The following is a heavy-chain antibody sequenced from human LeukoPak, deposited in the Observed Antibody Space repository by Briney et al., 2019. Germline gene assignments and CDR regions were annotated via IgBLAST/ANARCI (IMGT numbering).Heavy chain of an antibody. D-gene: IGHD3-10*01. Sequence: SQTLSLTCAISGDSVSSNSAAWNWIRQSPSRGLERLGRTYYRSKWYSDYPLSVKSRITIKPDTSKNQFSLQLNSVTPEDTAVYYCARDIGVRPRVAHFDYWGQGTLVTVSS. CDR1: GDSVSSNSAA. J-gene: IGHJ4*02. CDR3: ARDIGVRPRVAHFDY. CDR2: TYYRSKWYS. V-gene: IGHV6-1*01.